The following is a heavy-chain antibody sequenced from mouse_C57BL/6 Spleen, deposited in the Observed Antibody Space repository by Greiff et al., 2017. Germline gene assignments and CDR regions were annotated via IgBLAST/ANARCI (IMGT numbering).Heavy chain of an antibody. V-gene: IGHV1-62-2*01. CDR3: DRHEEEGTYFDY. CDR2: FYPGSGRI. D-gene: IGHD2-14*01. CDR1: GYTFTEYT. J-gene: IGHJ2*01. Sequence: QVQLQQSGAELVKPGASVKLSCTASGYTFTEYTIHWVKQRSGQGLEWIGWFYPGSGRIKYTEKFKDKATLTADKSSSTVYMELSRWTSEDSAVYFCDRHEEEGTYFDYWGQGTTLTVSS.